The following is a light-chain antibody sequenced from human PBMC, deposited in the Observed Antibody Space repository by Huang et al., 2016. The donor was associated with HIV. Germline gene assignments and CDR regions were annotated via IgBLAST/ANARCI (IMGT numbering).Light chain of an antibody. CDR1: QSVYASSTSKDY. Sequence: DIIMSQSPESLTVSLGERATRTCRSSQSVYASSTSKDYMAWFQQKPGQPPTLLLFWAASREVGVPDRFSGSGSGTHFTLTIANLQPEDAAIYYCQQYYSLPQTFGQGTRV. CDR2: WAA. J-gene: IGKJ1*01. V-gene: IGKV4-1*01. CDR3: QQYYSLPQT.